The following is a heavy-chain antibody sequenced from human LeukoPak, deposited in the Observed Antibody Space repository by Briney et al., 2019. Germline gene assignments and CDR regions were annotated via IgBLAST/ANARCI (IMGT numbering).Heavy chain of an antibody. CDR2: INHSGST. CDR1: GGSFSGYY. Sequence: SETLSLTCAVYGGSFSGYYWSWIRQPPGKGLEWIGEINHSGSTNYNPSPKSRVTISVDTSKNQFSLKLSSVTAADTAVYYCARERVVATIESSWFDPWGQGTLVTVSS. CDR3: ARERVVATIESSWFDP. D-gene: IGHD5-12*01. V-gene: IGHV4-34*01. J-gene: IGHJ5*02.